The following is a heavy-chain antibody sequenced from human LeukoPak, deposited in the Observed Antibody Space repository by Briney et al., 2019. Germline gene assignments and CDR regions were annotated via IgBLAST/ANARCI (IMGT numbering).Heavy chain of an antibody. D-gene: IGHD3-10*01. CDR1: GFTFSSYA. CDR2: ISGSGGST. J-gene: IGHJ6*02. V-gene: IGHV3-23*01. Sequence: GGSLRLSCAASGFTFSSYAMSWVRQAPGKGLEWVSAISGSGGSTYYADSVKGRFTISRDNAKNSLYLQMNSLRAEDTALYYCAKDMRTGGYYYYGMDVWGQGTTVTVSS. CDR3: AKDMRTGGYYYYGMDV.